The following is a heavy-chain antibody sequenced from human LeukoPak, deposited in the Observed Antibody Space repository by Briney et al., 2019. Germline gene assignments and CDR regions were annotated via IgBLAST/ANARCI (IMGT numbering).Heavy chain of an antibody. V-gene: IGHV1-8*01. J-gene: IGHJ6*02. D-gene: IGHD3-10*01. CDR1: GYTFTSYD. Sequence: ASVKVSCKASGYTFTSYDINWVRKATGQGLEWMRWMNPNSGNTGYAQKFQGRVTMTRNTSISTAHMELSSLRSEDTAVYYCVSEFDYYYGMDVWGQGTTVTVSS. CDR3: VSEFDYYYGMDV. CDR2: MNPNSGNT.